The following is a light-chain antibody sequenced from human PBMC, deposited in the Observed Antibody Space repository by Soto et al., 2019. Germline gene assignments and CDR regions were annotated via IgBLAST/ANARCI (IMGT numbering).Light chain of an antibody. Sequence: QSVLTQPPSVSGTPGQTVIISCSGSTSNIGNHPVNWYQQLPGTAPKVLIYKNFERPSGVPDRFSGSKSGTSASLAISGLQSDDEGDYHCTSWDDIVDGVIFGGGTKLTVL. V-gene: IGLV1-44*01. CDR3: TSWDDIVDGVI. CDR1: TSNIGNHP. J-gene: IGLJ2*01. CDR2: KNF.